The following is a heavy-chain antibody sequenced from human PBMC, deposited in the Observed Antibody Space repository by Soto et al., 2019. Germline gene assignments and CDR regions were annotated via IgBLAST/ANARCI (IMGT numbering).Heavy chain of an antibody. CDR2: INHGGST. CDR3: AITTYSGYDSGAFDI. V-gene: IGHV4-34*01. D-gene: IGHD5-12*01. Sequence: QVQLQQWGAGLLKPSETLSLTCAVYGGSFSGYYWSWIRQPPGKGLGWIGEINHGGSTNYNPSLKSRVTISVDTSKNQFSLKLSSVTAADTAVYYCAITTYSGYDSGAFDIWGQGTMVTVSS. J-gene: IGHJ3*02. CDR1: GGSFSGYY.